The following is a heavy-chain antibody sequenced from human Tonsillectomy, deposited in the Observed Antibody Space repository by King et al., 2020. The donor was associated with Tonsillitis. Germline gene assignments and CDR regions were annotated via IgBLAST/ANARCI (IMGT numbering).Heavy chain of an antibody. Sequence: VQLVESGGGVVQPGRSLRLSCAASGFTFSSYGMHWVRQAPGKGLEWVAVISYDGFNKYYADSVKGRFTISRDISKNTLYLQMNSLRPEDTAVYYCAKDLAVAGLRGEAGAGPVDYWGQGTLVTVSS. V-gene: IGHV3-30*18. J-gene: IGHJ4*02. CDR2: ISYDGFNK. CDR3: AKDLAVAGLRGEAGAGPVDY. D-gene: IGHD6-19*01. CDR1: GFTFSSYG.